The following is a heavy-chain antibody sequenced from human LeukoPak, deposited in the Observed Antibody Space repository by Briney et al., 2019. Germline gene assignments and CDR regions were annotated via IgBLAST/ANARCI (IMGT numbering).Heavy chain of an antibody. CDR1: GFTFSNYN. J-gene: IGHJ6*03. CDR3: ARDPYNGYYGDDYYYYMDV. D-gene: IGHD4-17*01. V-gene: IGHV3-21*01. Sequence: GGSLRLSCAASGFTFSNYNMNWVRQTPGKGLEWVSSITRDSIYTFHADSVKGRFTISRDNAKNSPSLQMNSLRAEDTAVYYCARDPYNGYYGDDYYYYMDVWGKGTTVTIPS. CDR2: ITRDSIYT.